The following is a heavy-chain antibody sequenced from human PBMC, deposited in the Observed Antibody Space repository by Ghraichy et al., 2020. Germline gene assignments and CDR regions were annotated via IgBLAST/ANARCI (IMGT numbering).Heavy chain of an antibody. J-gene: IGHJ4*02. CDR2: ISYDGSNK. CDR3: ARVSLTIPAGWDFDY. CDR1: GFTFSSYA. V-gene: IGHV3-30-3*01. Sequence: GGSLRLSCAASGFTFSSYAMHWVRQAPGKGLEWVAVISYDGSNKYYADSVKGRFTISRDNSKNTLYLQMNSLRAEDTAVYYCARVSLTIPAGWDFDYWGQGTLVTVSS. D-gene: IGHD3-9*01.